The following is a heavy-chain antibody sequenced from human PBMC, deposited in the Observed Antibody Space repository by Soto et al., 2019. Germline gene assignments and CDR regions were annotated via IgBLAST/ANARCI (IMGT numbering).Heavy chain of an antibody. V-gene: IGHV3-11*01. J-gene: IGHJ4*02. Sequence: QVQLVESGGGLVKPGGSLRLSCAASGFTFSDFYMSWIRQAPGKGLEWISYISSGSTNIFYADSVKGRFPVSRDNAKNSVYLQMDSLGAEDTAVYYCARDRNAAGSYQWGQGTLVTVSS. CDR1: GFTFSDFY. CDR3: ARDRNAAGSYQ. CDR2: ISSGSTNI. D-gene: IGHD1-1*01.